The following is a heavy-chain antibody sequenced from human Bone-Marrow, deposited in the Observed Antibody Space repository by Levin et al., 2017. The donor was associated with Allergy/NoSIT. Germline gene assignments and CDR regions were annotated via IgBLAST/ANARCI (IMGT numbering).Heavy chain of an antibody. J-gene: IGHJ5*02. D-gene: IGHD2-2*01. V-gene: IGHV1-3*01. Sequence: GESLKISCKTSGYTFTGYAIHWVRQAPGERLEWMGWIDAGNDKTRYSQKFQGRVTFTRDTSASTAYMELGYLTSEDTAVYYCVRQLPHNWFDPWGQGTLVIVSS. CDR2: IDAGNDKT. CDR1: GYTFTGYA. CDR3: VRQLPHNWFDP.